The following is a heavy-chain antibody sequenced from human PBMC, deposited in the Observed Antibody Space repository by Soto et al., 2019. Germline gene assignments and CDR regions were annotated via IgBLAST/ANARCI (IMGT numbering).Heavy chain of an antibody. CDR2: ITGSSGVI. CDR1: GFTFSSYA. D-gene: IGHD2-8*01. J-gene: IGHJ5*02. Sequence: VQLVESGGGVVQPGRSLRLSCAASGFTFSSYAMHWVRQAPGKGLEWVAYITGSSGVIYYADSVKGRFTISRDNARNSLYLQMKRLRDEDTAVYYCARDNGMAGSFDPWGQGTLVTVSS. CDR3: ARDNGMAGSFDP. V-gene: IGHV3-48*02.